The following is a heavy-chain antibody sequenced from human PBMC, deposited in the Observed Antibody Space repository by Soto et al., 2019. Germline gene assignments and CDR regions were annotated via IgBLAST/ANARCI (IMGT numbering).Heavy chain of an antibody. J-gene: IGHJ4*02. CDR2: TYHSGNP. D-gene: IGHD2-8*02. CDR1: GETSITGGYS. Sequence: ASETLPLTCDVSGETSITGGYSWAWIRQPPGKALEWIGHTYHSGNPYYNPSLKSRVIISVDRSKNQFSLKVRSVTAADTAVYYCARDKITGLFDYWGQGTLVTVSS. V-gene: IGHV4-30-2*01. CDR3: ARDKITGLFDY.